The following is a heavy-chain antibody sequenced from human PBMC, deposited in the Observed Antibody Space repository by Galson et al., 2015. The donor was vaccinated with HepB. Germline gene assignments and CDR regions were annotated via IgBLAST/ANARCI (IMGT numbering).Heavy chain of an antibody. V-gene: IGHV3-64*01. Sequence: SLRLSCAASGFTFSSYAMHWVRQAPGKGLEYVSAISSNGGSTYYANSVKGRFTISRDNSKNTLYLQMGSLRAEDMAVYYCARAHSSWYEFDPWGQGTLVTVSS. D-gene: IGHD6-13*01. J-gene: IGHJ5*02. CDR2: ISSNGGST. CDR1: GFTFSSYA. CDR3: ARAHSSWYEFDP.